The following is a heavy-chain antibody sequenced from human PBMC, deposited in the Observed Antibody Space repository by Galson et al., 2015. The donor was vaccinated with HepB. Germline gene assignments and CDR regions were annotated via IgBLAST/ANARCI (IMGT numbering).Heavy chain of an antibody. CDR1: GFTFSSYG. Sequence: SLRLSCAASGFTFSSYGMHWVRQAPGKGLEWVAVIWYDGSNKYYADSVKGRFTISRDNSRNTLYLQMNSLRAEDTAVYYCARGDCSGGSCYSLGLLDIWGQGTMVTVSS. D-gene: IGHD2-15*01. CDR3: ARGDCSGGSCYSLGLLDI. CDR2: IWYDGSNK. V-gene: IGHV3-33*01. J-gene: IGHJ3*02.